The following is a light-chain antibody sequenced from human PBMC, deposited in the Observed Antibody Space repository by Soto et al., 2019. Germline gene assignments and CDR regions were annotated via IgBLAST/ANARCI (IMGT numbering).Light chain of an antibody. CDR2: GAS. CDR1: QSVRDN. J-gene: IGKJ3*01. CDR3: HQYDKWPLT. V-gene: IGKV3-15*01. Sequence: EIVMTQSPATLSVSPGERATLSCRASQSVRDNLAWYQQKPGQAPGLLIYGASIRATGIPARFSGSGSDTEFTLTISSLQSEDFATYYCHQYDKWPLTFGPGTKVDIK.